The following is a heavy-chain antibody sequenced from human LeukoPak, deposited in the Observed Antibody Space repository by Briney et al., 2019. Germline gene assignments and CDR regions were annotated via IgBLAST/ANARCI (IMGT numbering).Heavy chain of an antibody. CDR2: IYYSGST. CDR3: ARDIPSNSSPKGYYYYYMDV. CDR1: GGSISSYY. Sequence: SETLSLTCTVSGGSISSYYWNWIRQPPGKGLEWIGYIYYSGSTNYNPSLKSRVTISVDTSKNQFSLKLSSVTAADTAVYYCARDIPSNSSPKGYYYYYMDVWGKGTTVTVSS. D-gene: IGHD6-13*01. V-gene: IGHV4-59*12. J-gene: IGHJ6*03.